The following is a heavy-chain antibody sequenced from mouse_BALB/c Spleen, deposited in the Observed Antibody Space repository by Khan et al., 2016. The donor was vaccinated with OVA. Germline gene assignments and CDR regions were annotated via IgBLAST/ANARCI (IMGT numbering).Heavy chain of an antibody. Sequence: QVQLQQSGPGLVAPSQSLSITCTVSGFSLTDYGVNWVRQPPGKSLEWLGMIWGDGSTDYNSALKSRLHINKDNSKSQVFLKMHSLQTDDTARYYCAREQRLGRAAYWGQGTLVTVSA. CDR1: GFSLTDYG. J-gene: IGHJ3*01. D-gene: IGHD1-2*01. CDR3: AREQRLGRAAY. CDR2: IWGDGST. V-gene: IGHV2-6-7*01.